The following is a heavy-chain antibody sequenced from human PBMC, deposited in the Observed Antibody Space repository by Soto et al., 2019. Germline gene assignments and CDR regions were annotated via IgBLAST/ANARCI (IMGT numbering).Heavy chain of an antibody. D-gene: IGHD3-9*01. J-gene: IGHJ4*02. CDR2: IYYSGST. Sequence: SETLSLTCTVSGGSISSYYWSWIRQPPGKGLEWIGYIYYSGSTNYNPSLKSRVTISVDTSKNQFSLKLSSVTTADTAVYYCARARNYDILTGYYYPFDYWGQGTLVTVSS. CDR3: ARARNYDILTGYYYPFDY. CDR1: GGSISSYY. V-gene: IGHV4-59*01.